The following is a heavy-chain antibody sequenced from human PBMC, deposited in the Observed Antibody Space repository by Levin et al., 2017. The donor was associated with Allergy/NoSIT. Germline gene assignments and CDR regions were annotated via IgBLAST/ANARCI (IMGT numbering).Heavy chain of an antibody. CDR1: GFTFSSYW. V-gene: IGHV3-7*01. CDR2: IKPDGSET. J-gene: IGHJ4*02. D-gene: IGHD6-19*01. CDR3: ARGTIGVAGTDY. Sequence: GESLKISCAASGFTFSSYWMKWVRQAPGKGLEWVADIKPDGSETSYVDSVKGRFTISRENANNSLHLQMNSLRPDDAAVYYCARGTIGVAGTDYWGQGIPVTVSS.